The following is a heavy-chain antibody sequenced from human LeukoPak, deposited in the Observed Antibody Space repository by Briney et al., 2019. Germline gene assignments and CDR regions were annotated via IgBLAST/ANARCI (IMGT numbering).Heavy chain of an antibody. CDR2: LYSGGDT. CDR3: ARGWPPPAAGFDY. D-gene: IGHD6-13*01. V-gene: IGHV3-53*01. CDR1: GFTVSSNY. J-gene: IGHJ4*02. Sequence: GGSLRLSCAASGFTVSSNYMSWVRQAPGEGLEWVSILYSGGDTYYAASVKGRFTISRDNSKNTLYLQMNTLRAEDTAVYYCARGWPPPAAGFDYWGQGTLVTVSS.